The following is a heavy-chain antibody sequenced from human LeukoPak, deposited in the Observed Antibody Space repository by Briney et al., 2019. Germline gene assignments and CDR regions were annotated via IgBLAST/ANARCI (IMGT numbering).Heavy chain of an antibody. D-gene: IGHD2-15*01. V-gene: IGHV4-59*08. CDR3: ARGLLGGGGF. J-gene: IGHJ4*02. CDR2: IYYSGST. Sequence: PSETLSLTCTVSGGSINDYYWSWIRQPPGKGLEWIGYIYYSGSTYYNPSLKSRVTISVDTSKNQFSLKLSSVTAADTAVYYCARGLLGGGGFWGQGTLVTVSS. CDR1: GGSINDYY.